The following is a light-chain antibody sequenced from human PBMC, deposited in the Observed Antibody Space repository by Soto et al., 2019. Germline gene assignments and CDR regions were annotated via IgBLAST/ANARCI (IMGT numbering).Light chain of an antibody. Sequence: VMTQSPATLSVSPGERATLSCRASHSVSNNLAWYQQEPGQAPRLLIYGASSRATGIPDRFSGSGSGTDFTLTISRLEPEDFAVYYCQQYGSSPQTFGQGTKVDIK. V-gene: IGKV3-20*01. CDR3: QQYGSSPQT. J-gene: IGKJ1*01. CDR2: GAS. CDR1: HSVSNN.